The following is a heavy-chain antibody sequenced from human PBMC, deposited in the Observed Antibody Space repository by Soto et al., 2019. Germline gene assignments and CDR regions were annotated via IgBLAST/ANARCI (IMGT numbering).Heavy chain of an antibody. V-gene: IGHV3-15*01. CDR2: SISRNGGGTT. D-gene: IGHD2-21*01. Sequence: CEVSRESFKDAGVGGGRKAPGKGMEGVGRSISRNGGGTTDYAAPVKGRFAIARDDSRNTVYLQMNSLKKEDTGVYYCAYTGVHTLCLALWGQGSLVLVSS. J-gene: IGHJ1*01. CDR1: RESFKDAG. CDR3: AYTGVHTLCLAL.